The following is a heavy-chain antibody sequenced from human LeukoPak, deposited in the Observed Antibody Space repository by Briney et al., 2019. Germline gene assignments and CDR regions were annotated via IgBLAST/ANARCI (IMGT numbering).Heavy chain of an antibody. D-gene: IGHD5-12*01. Sequence: PGGSLRLSCAASGFTFSSYAMNWVRQAPGKGLEWVSGISGSGGSTYYADSVKGRFTISRGNSKNTLYPQMNSLRAEDTAVYYCVKADSGYDLLFDYWGQGTLVTVSS. CDR1: GFTFSSYA. CDR2: ISGSGGST. J-gene: IGHJ4*02. CDR3: VKADSGYDLLFDY. V-gene: IGHV3-23*01.